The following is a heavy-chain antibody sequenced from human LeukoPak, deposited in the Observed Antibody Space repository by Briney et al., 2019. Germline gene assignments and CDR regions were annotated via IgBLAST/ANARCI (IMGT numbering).Heavy chain of an antibody. V-gene: IGHV1-24*01. CDR3: ATSYSYGPIDWYFDL. CDR1: GYTLTELS. Sequence: ASVKVSCKVSGYTLTELSMHWVRQAPGKGLEWMGGFDPEDGETIYAQKFQGRVTMTEDTSTDTAYTELSSLRSEDTAVYYCATSYSYGPIDWYFDLWGRGTLVTVSS. J-gene: IGHJ2*01. D-gene: IGHD5-18*01. CDR2: FDPEDGET.